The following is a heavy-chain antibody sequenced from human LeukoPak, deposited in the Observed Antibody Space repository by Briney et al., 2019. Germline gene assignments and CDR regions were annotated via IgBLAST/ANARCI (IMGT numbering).Heavy chain of an antibody. CDR2: ISSDGNIT. CDR1: GFTFSSYW. CDR3: GREQKTADSRYFDY. J-gene: IGHJ4*02. V-gene: IGHV3-74*01. D-gene: IGHD7-27*01. Sequence: GGSLRLSCAASGFTFSSYWMHWVRQVPGKGLVWVSRISSDGNITTYADSVKGRFAISRDNTKNTLYLQMNSLRAEDTAVYYCGREQKTADSRYFDYWGQGTLVTVSS.